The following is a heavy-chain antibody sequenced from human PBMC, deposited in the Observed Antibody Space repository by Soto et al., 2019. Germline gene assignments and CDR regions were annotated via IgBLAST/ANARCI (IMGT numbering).Heavy chain of an antibody. V-gene: IGHV1-18*01. J-gene: IGHJ4*02. CDR3: ARDRYDTTNGYRLGADY. D-gene: IGHD2-8*01. CDR1: DFSSLSYG. Sequence: QVQLVQSGAEVKKPGASVKVSCKASDFSSLSYGFSWVRQAPGEGLEWMGCISGPNGNTNYALKFQGRVTMTTDTSKSTGYMELRRLKFADPAVYYGARDRYDTTNGYRLGADYWGQGPLVTVSS. CDR2: ISGPNGNT.